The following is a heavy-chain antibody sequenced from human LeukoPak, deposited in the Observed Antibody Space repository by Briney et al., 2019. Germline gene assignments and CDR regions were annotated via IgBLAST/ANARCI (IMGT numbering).Heavy chain of an antibody. CDR2: IRSKANSYAT. CDR1: GFNFSGSA. D-gene: IGHD4-17*01. J-gene: IGHJ5*02. V-gene: IGHV3-73*01. CDR3: TRFGSDDGEYAS. Sequence: GGSLKLSCAASGFNFSGSAMHWVRQASGKGLEWVGRIRSKANSYATAYAASVKGRFTISRDDSKNTAYLQLNSLKTEDTAVYYCTRFGSDDGEYASWGQGTLVTVSS.